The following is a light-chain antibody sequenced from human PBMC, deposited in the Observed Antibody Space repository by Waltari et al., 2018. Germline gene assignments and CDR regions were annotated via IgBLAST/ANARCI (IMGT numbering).Light chain of an antibody. J-gene: IGLJ3*02. Sequence: QLVLTQSPSASASLGASVKLTCTLSSGHSRNLNAWHQQQPEKGPRYLMKVNSDGSHTKGDEIPDRFSGSSSGAERYLTISSVQSEDEADYYCQTGGHGTWVFGGGTKLTVL. CDR1: SGHSRNL. CDR2: VNSDGSH. CDR3: QTGGHGTWV. V-gene: IGLV4-69*01.